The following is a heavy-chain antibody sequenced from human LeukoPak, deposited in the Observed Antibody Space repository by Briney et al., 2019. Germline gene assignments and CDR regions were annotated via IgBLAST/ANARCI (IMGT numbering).Heavy chain of an antibody. CDR3: ARRQSGYSSGWGYYFDY. J-gene: IGHJ4*02. V-gene: IGHV3-66*04. Sequence: PGGSLRLSCAASGFTVSSNYMSWVRQAPGKGLEWVSVIYSGGSTYYADSVKGRFTISRDNSKNTLYLQMNSLRAEDTAVYYCARRQSGYSSGWGYYFDYWGQGTLVTVSS. D-gene: IGHD6-19*01. CDR2: IYSGGST. CDR1: GFTVSSNY.